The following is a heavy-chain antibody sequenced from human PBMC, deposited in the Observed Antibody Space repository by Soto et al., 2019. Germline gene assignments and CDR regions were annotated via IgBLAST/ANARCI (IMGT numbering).Heavy chain of an antibody. Sequence: GGSLRLSCAASGFTFSNAWMNWVRQAPGKGLEWVGRIKSKTDGGTTDYAAPVKGRFTISRDDSKNTLYLQMNSLKTEDTAVYYCTTGYYDSSGYSSYYYYYYGMDVWGQGTTVTVSS. CDR3: TTGYYDSSGYSSYYYYYYGMDV. CDR2: IKSKTDGGTT. J-gene: IGHJ6*02. V-gene: IGHV3-15*07. CDR1: GFTFSNAW. D-gene: IGHD3-22*01.